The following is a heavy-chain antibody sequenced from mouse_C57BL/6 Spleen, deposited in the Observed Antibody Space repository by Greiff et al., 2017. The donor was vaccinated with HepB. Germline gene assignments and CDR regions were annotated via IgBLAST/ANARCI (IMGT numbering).Heavy chain of an antibody. V-gene: IGHV14-2*01. CDR3: ASYGNYWYFDV. J-gene: IGHJ1*03. Sequence: VQLKESGAELVKPGASVKLSCTASGFNIKDYYMHWVKQRTEQGLEWIGRIDPEDGETKYAPKFQAKATITADTSSNTAYLQLSSLTSEDTAVYYCASYGNYWYFDVWGTGTTVTVSS. CDR1: GFNIKDYY. CDR2: IDPEDGET. D-gene: IGHD2-1*01.